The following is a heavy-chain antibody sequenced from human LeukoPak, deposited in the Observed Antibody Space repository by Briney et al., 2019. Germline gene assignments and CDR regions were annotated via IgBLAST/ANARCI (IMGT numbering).Heavy chain of an antibody. Sequence: PSETLSLTCSVSGGSTRSGRHHWAWVRQPPGKGLEFIGSLDESGRPYYNAPLKSRVTISEDSSVKQFSLNLSSVTAADTAVYYCARDLGGYPFFMDVWGRGTTVIVSS. CDR2: LDESGRP. V-gene: IGHV4-39*07. J-gene: IGHJ6*03. CDR3: ARDLGGYPFFMDV. CDR1: GGSTRSGRHH. D-gene: IGHD2-15*01.